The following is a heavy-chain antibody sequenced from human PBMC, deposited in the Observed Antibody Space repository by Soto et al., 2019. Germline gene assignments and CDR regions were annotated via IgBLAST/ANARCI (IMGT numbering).Heavy chain of an antibody. CDR2: MNPNSGNT. Sequence: ASVKVSCKASGYTFTSYDINWVRQATGQGLEWMGWMNPNSGNTGYAQKFQGRVTMTRDTSISTACMELSSLRSEDTAVYYCARQWELSGYYYGMDVWGQGTTVTVSS. D-gene: IGHD1-26*01. V-gene: IGHV1-8*01. CDR1: GYTFTSYD. J-gene: IGHJ6*02. CDR3: ARQWELSGYYYGMDV.